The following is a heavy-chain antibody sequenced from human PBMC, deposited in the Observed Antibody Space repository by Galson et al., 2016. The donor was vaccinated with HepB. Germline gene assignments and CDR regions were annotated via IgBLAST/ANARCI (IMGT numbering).Heavy chain of an antibody. Sequence: SVKVSCKASGGTFNSYAFSWVRQAPGQGLEWMGGIIPISGTTNYAQQFQGRVTITADEPTSTAYMELRSLRSDDTAVYYCARILEWLTNYYHAMDVWGQGTTVTVSS. D-gene: IGHD3-3*01. V-gene: IGHV1-69*13. CDR2: IIPISGTT. CDR1: GGTFNSYA. CDR3: ARILEWLTNYYHAMDV. J-gene: IGHJ6*02.